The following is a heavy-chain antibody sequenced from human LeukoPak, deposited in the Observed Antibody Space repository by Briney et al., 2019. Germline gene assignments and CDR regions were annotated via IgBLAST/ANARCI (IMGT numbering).Heavy chain of an antibody. J-gene: IGHJ4*02. Sequence: GGSLRLSCAASGFTFSSYAMHWVRQAPGKGLEWVAVISYDGSNKYYADSVKGRFTISRDNSKNTLYLQMNSLRAEDTAVYYCAKTKNWNYDYWGQGTLVTVSS. D-gene: IGHD1-7*01. CDR1: GFTFSSYA. CDR2: ISYDGSNK. V-gene: IGHV3-30-3*02. CDR3: AKTKNWNYDY.